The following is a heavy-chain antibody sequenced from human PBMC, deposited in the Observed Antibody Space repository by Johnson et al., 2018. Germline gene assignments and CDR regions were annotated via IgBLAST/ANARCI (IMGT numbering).Heavy chain of an antibody. CDR1: GFLFSDSY. V-gene: IGHV3-11*01. Sequence: QVQLVESGGDLVQPGGSLRLSCATSGFLFSDSYMSWIRQAPGNGLEWVAYTSNRGGTIYYAKSVRGRFTISRENAKSLLFLQMTSRRVEDSAAYYCAKNGATVGYGGQGTLVTVSS. D-gene: IGHD4-23*01. CDR2: TSNRGGTI. J-gene: IGHJ4*02. CDR3: AKNGATVGY.